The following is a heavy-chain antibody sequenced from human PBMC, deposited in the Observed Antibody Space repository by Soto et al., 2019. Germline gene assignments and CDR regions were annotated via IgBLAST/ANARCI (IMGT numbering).Heavy chain of an antibody. D-gene: IGHD5-12*01. Sequence: SETLSLTCTVSGVSIISSSYYWVLIRQPPGKGLEWIGSIYYSGSTYYNPSLKSRVTISVDTSKNQFSLKLSSVTAADTAVYYCARRIFAVLATINAAFYICGQATLVIVSS. J-gene: IGHJ3*02. CDR1: GVSIISSSYY. CDR2: IYYSGST. CDR3: ARRIFAVLATINAAFYI. V-gene: IGHV4-39*01.